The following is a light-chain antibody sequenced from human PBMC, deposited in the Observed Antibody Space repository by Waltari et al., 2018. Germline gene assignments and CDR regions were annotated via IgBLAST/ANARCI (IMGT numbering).Light chain of an antibody. J-gene: IGKJ4*01. CDR3: QQFNSYPLS. CDR1: QTISSC. V-gene: IGKV1-5*01. CDR2: DAS. Sequence: DIQMTQSPSTLSASVGDRVTITCRASQTISSCLAWFQQKPGKAPKLLIYDASSLESGVPSRFSGRGSGTEFTLTISSLQPDDFATYYCQQFNSYPLSFGGGTKVEIK.